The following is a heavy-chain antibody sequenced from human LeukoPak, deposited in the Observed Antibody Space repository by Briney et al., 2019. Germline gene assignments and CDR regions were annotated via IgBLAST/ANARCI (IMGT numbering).Heavy chain of an antibody. V-gene: IGHV1-24*01. D-gene: IGHD3-3*01. Sequence: ASVKVSCKVSGYTLTELCMHWVRQAPGKGLEWMGGFDPEDGETIYAQKLQGRVTMTEDTSTDTAYMELSSLRSEDTAVYYCATTGGNYDFWSGYFSWGQGTLVTVSS. CDR2: FDPEDGET. CDR3: ATTGGNYDFWSGYFS. CDR1: GYTLTELC. J-gene: IGHJ5*02.